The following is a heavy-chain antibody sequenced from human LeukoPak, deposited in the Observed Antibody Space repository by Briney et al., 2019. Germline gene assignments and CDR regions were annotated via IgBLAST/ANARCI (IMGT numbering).Heavy chain of an antibody. V-gene: IGHV3-7*03. J-gene: IGHJ4*02. CDR3: ARDGGYCSGGSCYTEPSFDY. CDR2: IKQDGSEK. Sequence: PGGSLRHSCAASGFTFSSYWMSWVRQAPGKGLEWVANIKQDGSEKYYVDFVKGRFTISRDNAKNSLYLQMNSLRAEDTAVYYCARDGGYCSGGSCYTEPSFDYWGQGTLVTVSS. CDR1: GFTFSSYW. D-gene: IGHD2-15*01.